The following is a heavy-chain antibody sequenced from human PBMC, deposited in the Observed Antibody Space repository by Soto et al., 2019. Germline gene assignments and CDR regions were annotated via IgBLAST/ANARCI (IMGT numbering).Heavy chain of an antibody. CDR2: IIPILGIA. CDR3: ARCISYYYYYMDV. D-gene: IGHD3-3*02. CDR1: GGTFSSYT. J-gene: IGHJ6*03. V-gene: IGHV1-69*02. Sequence: QVQLVQSGAEVKKPGSSVKVSCKASGGTFSSYTISWVRQAPGQGLEWMGRIIPILGIANYAQKFQGRVTITADKSTSTAYMELISLRSEDTAVYYCARCISYYYYYMDVWGKGTTVTVSS.